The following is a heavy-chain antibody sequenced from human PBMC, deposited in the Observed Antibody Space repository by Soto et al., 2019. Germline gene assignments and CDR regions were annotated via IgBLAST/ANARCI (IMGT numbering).Heavy chain of an antibody. CDR1: GFTFRSYA. D-gene: IGHD3-10*01. V-gene: IGHV3-23*01. Sequence: GGSLRLSCAASGFTFRSYAMSWVRQAPGKGPEWVSGISGSGGSTYYADSVKGRFTSSRDNSKNTLYLQMNSLRAEDTAVYYCAKDRKLGCGEYSFDYWGQGTLGTVSS. J-gene: IGHJ4*02. CDR2: ISGSGGST. CDR3: AKDRKLGCGEYSFDY.